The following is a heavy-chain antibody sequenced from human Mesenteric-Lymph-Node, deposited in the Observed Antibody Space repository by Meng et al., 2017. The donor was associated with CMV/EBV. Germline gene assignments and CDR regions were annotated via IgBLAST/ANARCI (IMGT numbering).Heavy chain of an antibody. CDR1: GGTFSSYT. D-gene: IGHD5-12*01. V-gene: IGHV1-69*02. Sequence: SVKVSCKASGGTFSSYTISWVRQAPGQGLEWMGRVIPILGIANYAQKFQGRVTITADKSTSTAYMELSSLRSEDTAVYYCASNSGYTRYYVNWGQGTMVTVSS. CDR3: ASNSGYTRYYVN. CDR2: VIPILGIA. J-gene: IGHJ3*01.